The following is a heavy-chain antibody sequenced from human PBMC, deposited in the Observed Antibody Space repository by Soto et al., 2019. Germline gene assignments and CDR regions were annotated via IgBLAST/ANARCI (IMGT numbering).Heavy chain of an antibody. J-gene: IGHJ4*02. CDR3: ARGLKYRGYFDY. D-gene: IGHD2-21*01. V-gene: IGHV4-34*01. CDR2: INHSGST. Sequence: PSETLSLTCAVYGGSFSGYYWSWIRQPPGKGLEWIGEINHSGSTNYNPSLKSRVTISVDTSKNQFSLKLSSVTAADTAVYYCARGLKYRGYFDYWGQGTLVTVSS. CDR1: GGSFSGYY.